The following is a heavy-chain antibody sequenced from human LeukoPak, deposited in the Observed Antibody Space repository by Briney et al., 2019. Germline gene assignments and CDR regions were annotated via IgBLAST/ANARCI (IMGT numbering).Heavy chain of an antibody. Sequence: ASVKVSCKASGYTFTGYYMHWVRQAPGQGLEWMGWINPNSGGTNYAQKFQGGVTMTRDTSISTAYMELSRLRSDDTAVYYCASAYYDFWSGSFSGPSSAYYYGMDVWGQGTTVTVSS. CDR1: GYTFTGYY. CDR2: INPNSGGT. J-gene: IGHJ6*02. CDR3: ASAYYDFWSGSFSGPSSAYYYGMDV. D-gene: IGHD3-3*01. V-gene: IGHV1-2*02.